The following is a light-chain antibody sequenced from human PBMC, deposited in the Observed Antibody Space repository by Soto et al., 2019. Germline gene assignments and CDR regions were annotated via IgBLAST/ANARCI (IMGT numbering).Light chain of an antibody. CDR2: WAS. CDR3: QQSYGTPYT. J-gene: IGKJ2*01. CDR1: QSVLYSSNNKNY. V-gene: IGKV4-1*01. Sequence: DIVMTQSPDSLAVSLGERATINCKSSQSVLYSSNNKNYLAWYQQKPGQPPKALFYWASTRESGVPDRFSGSGSGTDVTLTISSLQAEDVAVYYCQQSYGTPYTFGQGTKLEIK.